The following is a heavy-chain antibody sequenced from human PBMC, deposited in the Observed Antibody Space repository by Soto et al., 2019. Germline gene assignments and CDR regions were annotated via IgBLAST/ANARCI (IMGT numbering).Heavy chain of an antibody. CDR3: ATRHLTTAYYYYYGMDV. Sequence: QVQLVQSGAEVKKPGSSVKVSCKASGGTFSSYTISWVRQAPGQGLEWMGRIIPILGIANYAQKFQGRVTITADKSTSTAYMELSSLRSEDTAVYYCATRHLTTAYYYYYGMDVWGQGTTVTVSS. D-gene: IGHD4-17*01. CDR2: IIPILGIA. J-gene: IGHJ6*02. V-gene: IGHV1-69*02. CDR1: GGTFSSYT.